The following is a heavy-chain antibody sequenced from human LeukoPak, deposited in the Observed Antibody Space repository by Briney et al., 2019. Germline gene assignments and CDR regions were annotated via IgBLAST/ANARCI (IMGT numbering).Heavy chain of an antibody. CDR2: IYYSGST. CDR1: GGSVSSGSYY. J-gene: IGHJ4*02. CDR3: ARDDRGDTALDY. Sequence: SETLSLTCTVSGGSVSSGSYYWSWIRQPPGKGLAWIGYIYYSGSTNYNPSLKSRVTISVDTPKNQFSLRLSSVTAADTAVYYCARDDRGDTALDYWGQGTLVTVSS. D-gene: IGHD5-18*01. V-gene: IGHV4-61*01.